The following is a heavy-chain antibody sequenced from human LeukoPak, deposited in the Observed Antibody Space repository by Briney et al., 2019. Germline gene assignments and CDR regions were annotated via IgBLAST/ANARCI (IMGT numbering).Heavy chain of an antibody. Sequence: SETLSLTCTVSGGSISSYYWSWIRQPAGKGLEWIGRIYTSGSTNYNPSLKSRVTMSVDTSKNQFSLKLSSVTAADTAVYYCARSPTSPFAVFGVVIKPNYYYYYMDVWGKGTTVTVSS. CDR3: ARSPTSPFAVFGVVIKPNYYYYYMDV. V-gene: IGHV4-4*07. CDR2: IYTSGST. D-gene: IGHD3-3*01. CDR1: GGSISSYY. J-gene: IGHJ6*03.